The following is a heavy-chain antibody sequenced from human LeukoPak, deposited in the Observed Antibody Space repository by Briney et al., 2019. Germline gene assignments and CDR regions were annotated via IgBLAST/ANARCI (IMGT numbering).Heavy chain of an antibody. CDR1: GYSFTSYW. CDR2: IDPSDSYT. J-gene: IGHJ4*02. V-gene: IGHV5-10-1*01. D-gene: IGHD3-22*01. CDR3: ARLYYDSSGYYYRY. Sequence: GESLKISCKGSGYSFTSYWISLVRQMPGKGLEWMWRIDPSDSYTIYSPSFQGHVTISADKSIRTAYLQWSSLKASDTAMYYCARLYYDSSGYYYRYWGQGTLVTVSS.